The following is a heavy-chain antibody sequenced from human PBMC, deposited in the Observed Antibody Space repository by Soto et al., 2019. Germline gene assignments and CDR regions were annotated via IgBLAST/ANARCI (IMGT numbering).Heavy chain of an antibody. CDR1: GGSFSSDSFI. CDR3: ARDHKWDGMDV. D-gene: IGHD1-26*01. V-gene: IGHV4-31*03. CDR2: INYSGTT. Sequence: SETLSLTCXVPGGSFSSDSFIWSWVRQFPGKGLEWIGYINYSGTTYYNPSLRSRITMSVDTSKNQFSLNLSSVTAADTAVYYCARDHKWDGMDVWGQGTTVTVSS. J-gene: IGHJ6*02.